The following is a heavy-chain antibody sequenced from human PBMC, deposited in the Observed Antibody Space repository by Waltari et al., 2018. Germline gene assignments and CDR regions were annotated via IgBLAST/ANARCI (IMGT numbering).Heavy chain of an antibody. CDR1: GGSLTGYY. Sequence: QVQLQESGPGLAKPSETPSLPCTVPGGSLTGYYWSWIRQPPGKGLEWIGHIYYNGNTDYNPSLKSRVTISVDTSKNQFSLKRSSVTAADTAVYYCAREIYGGNSRPYDYWGQGTLVTVSS. J-gene: IGHJ4*02. CDR3: AREIYGGNSRPYDY. D-gene: IGHD4-17*01. V-gene: IGHV4-59*01. CDR2: IYYNGNT.